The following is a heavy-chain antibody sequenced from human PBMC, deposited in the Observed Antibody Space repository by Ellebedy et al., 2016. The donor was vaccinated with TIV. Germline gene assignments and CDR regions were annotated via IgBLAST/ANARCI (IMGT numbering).Heavy chain of an antibody. D-gene: IGHD6-6*01. V-gene: IGHV3-23*01. CDR1: EFTFSNYA. CDR3: ARFGRPGYSDIAGRSLDY. CDR2: ISGSADTT. J-gene: IGHJ4*02. Sequence: GESLKISCAASEFTFSNYAMRWVRQAPEKGLEWVSAISGSADTTSYADSVRGRFTISRDNSKNTLFLQMTSLRVDDTAVYLCARFGRPGYSDIAGRSLDYWGQGTLLTVSS.